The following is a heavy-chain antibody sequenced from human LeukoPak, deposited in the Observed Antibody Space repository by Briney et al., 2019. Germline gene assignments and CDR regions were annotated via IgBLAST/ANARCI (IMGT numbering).Heavy chain of an antibody. J-gene: IGHJ5*02. D-gene: IGHD2-2*01. CDR2: IIPIFGIA. Sequence: RASVKVSCKASGGTFSSYAISWVRQAPGQGLEWMGRIIPIFGIATYAQKFQGRVTITADKSTSTAYMELSSLRSEDTAVYYCARSKVVPAAQRWNWFDPWGQGTLVTVSS. V-gene: IGHV1-69*04. CDR3: ARSKVVPAAQRWNWFDP. CDR1: GGTFSSYA.